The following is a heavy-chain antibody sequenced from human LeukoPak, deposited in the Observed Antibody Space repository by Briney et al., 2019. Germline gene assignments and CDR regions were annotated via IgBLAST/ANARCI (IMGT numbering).Heavy chain of an antibody. CDR1: GFIFSAYA. D-gene: IGHD3-9*01. J-gene: IGHJ4*02. Sequence: GGSLTLFCSASGFIFSAYAVMWVRQTPGKGLEGVSAINGGGGNSGSNTYYADSVKGRFTISRDNSKNTLYLQMNSLRAEDTAVYYCATILTGYYLDYWGQGTLVTVSS. CDR2: INGGGGNSGSNT. CDR3: ATILTGYYLDY. V-gene: IGHV3-23*01.